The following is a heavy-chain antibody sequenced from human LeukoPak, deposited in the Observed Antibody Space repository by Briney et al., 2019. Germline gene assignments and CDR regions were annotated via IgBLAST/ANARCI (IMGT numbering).Heavy chain of an antibody. Sequence: PSETLSLTCTASGGSISSYYWSWIRQPPGKGLEWIGYIYYSGSTNYNPSLKSRVTISVDTSKNQFSLKLSSVTAADTAVYYCAGGYDRTYFDYWGQGTLVTVSS. J-gene: IGHJ4*02. CDR1: GGSISSYY. V-gene: IGHV4-59*08. D-gene: IGHD5-12*01. CDR2: IYYSGST. CDR3: AGGYDRTYFDY.